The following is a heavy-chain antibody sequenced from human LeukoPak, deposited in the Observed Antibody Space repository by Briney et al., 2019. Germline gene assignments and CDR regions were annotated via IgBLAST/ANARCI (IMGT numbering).Heavy chain of an antibody. Sequence: GASVKVSCKXSGYTFTSYGISWVRQAPGQGPEWMGWISAYNGNTNYAQKLQGRVTMTTDTSTSTAYMELRSLRSDDTAVYYCARVTRDSSGYYRFDYWGQGTLVTVSS. CDR1: GYTFTSYG. D-gene: IGHD3-22*01. J-gene: IGHJ4*02. CDR2: ISAYNGNT. V-gene: IGHV1-18*01. CDR3: ARVTRDSSGYYRFDY.